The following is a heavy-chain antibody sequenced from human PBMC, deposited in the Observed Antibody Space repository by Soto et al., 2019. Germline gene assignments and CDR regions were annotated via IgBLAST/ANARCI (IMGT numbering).Heavy chain of an antibody. D-gene: IGHD6-13*01. CDR2: ISYDGSNN. CDR3: ARDSIPAAGTNWADNRFDP. J-gene: IGHJ5*02. V-gene: IGHV3-30-3*01. CDR1: GFTFSNYA. Sequence: QVQLVESGGGVVQPGRSLRLSCAASGFTFSNYAMHWVRQAPGRGLEWVAVISYDGSNNYYADSLKGRFTISRDNSKNALYLKINSMRAKDTAVYSCARDSIPAAGTNWADNRFDPWGQGTLVTVSS.